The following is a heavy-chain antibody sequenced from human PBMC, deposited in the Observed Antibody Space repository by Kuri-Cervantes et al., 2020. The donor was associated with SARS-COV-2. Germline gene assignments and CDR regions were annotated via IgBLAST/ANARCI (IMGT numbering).Heavy chain of an antibody. D-gene: IGHD3-3*01. Sequence: GESLKISCAASGFTFSNAWMNWVRQAPGKGLEWVGRIKSKTDGGTTDYAAPVKGRFTISRDDSKNTLYLQMSSLKTEDTAVYYCTTERSYYDFWSGYFGYFDYWGQGTLVTVSS. J-gene: IGHJ4*02. CDR3: TTERSYYDFWSGYFGYFDY. V-gene: IGHV3-15*07. CDR1: GFTFSNAW. CDR2: IKSKTDGGTT.